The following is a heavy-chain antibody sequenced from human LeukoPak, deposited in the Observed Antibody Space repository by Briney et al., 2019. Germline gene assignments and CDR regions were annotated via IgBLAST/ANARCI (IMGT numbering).Heavy chain of an antibody. CDR3: ARSDIVVVPAAIEFDY. CDR2: IYPGDSDT. Sequence: GESLKISCKGSGYSFTSYWIGWVRQMPGKGLEWMGIIYPGDSDTRYSPSFQGQVTISADKSISTAYLQWSSLKASDTAMYYCARSDIVVVPAAIEFDYWGQGTLVTVSS. J-gene: IGHJ4*02. CDR1: GYSFTSYW. V-gene: IGHV5-51*01. D-gene: IGHD2-2*02.